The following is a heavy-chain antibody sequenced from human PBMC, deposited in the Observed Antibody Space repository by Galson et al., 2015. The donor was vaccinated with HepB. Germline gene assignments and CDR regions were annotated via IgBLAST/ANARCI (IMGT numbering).Heavy chain of an antibody. CDR3: ARGSYSGRQYYFDY. CDR2: INLDGSEK. Sequence: SLRLSCAASGFTLHNHWMSWVRQAPGKGLGWVANINLDGSEKFYVDPVKGRFTIFRDNAQNSLYLQMNSLRAEDTAVYYCARGSYSGRQYYFDYWGQGTLVTVSS. J-gene: IGHJ4*02. V-gene: IGHV3-7*03. D-gene: IGHD5-12*01. CDR1: GFTLHNHW.